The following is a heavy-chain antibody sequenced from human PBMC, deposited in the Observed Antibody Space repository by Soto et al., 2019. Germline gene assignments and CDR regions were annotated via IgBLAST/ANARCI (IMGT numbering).Heavy chain of an antibody. CDR2: IIPIFGTV. V-gene: IGHV1-69*14. Sequence: QVQLVQSGAEVKKPGSSVKVSCKASGGTFSNYPISWVRQAPGQGLEWMGGIIPIFGTVNYAQKFQGRVTITGNKSTSMAYMELSSLRSEDTAVYYCARGNHRWLQLWYFDLWGRGTLVTVSS. J-gene: IGHJ2*01. CDR3: ARGNHRWLQLWYFDL. CDR1: GGTFSNYP. D-gene: IGHD5-12*01.